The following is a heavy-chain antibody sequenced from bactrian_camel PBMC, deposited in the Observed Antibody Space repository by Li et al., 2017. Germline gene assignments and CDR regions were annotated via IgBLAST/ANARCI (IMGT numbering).Heavy chain of an antibody. J-gene: IGHJ6*01. Sequence: HVQLVESGGGSVQAGGSLRLSCEAPGDVLSSYCMGWFRQAPGKKREGVAGIDSDGSTTYADSVKGRFTISKDNAQSILYLQLNSLKTEDTAMYYCTKPHANTWSRFGNWGQGTQFTVS. V-gene: IGHV3S53*01. CDR2: IDSDGST. CDR1: GDVLSSYC. D-gene: IGHD1*01. CDR3: TKPHANTWSRFGN.